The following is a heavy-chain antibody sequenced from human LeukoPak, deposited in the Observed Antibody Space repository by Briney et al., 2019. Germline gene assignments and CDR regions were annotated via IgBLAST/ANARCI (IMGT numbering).Heavy chain of an antibody. D-gene: IGHD3-3*01. J-gene: IGHJ5*02. CDR3: ARAVTRPGGTYDFWSAENWFDP. CDR1: GGTFSSYA. CDR2: IIPIFGTA. V-gene: IGHV1-69*05. Sequence: GSSVTVSCTASGGTFSSYAISWGRQAPGQGLEWMGGIIPIFGTANYAQKFQGRVTITTDESTSTAYMELSSLRSEDTAVYYCARAVTRPGGTYDFWSAENWFDPWGQGTLVTVSS.